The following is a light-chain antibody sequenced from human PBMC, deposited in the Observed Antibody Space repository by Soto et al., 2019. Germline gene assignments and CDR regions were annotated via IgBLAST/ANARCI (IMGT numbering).Light chain of an antibody. V-gene: IGKV3-20*01. CDR1: QSVSSSY. CDR3: QHYVSSIFT. J-gene: IGKJ3*01. Sequence: EIVLTQSPGTLSLSPGERATLSCRASQSVSSSYLAWYQQKPGQAPRLLIYAASTRATGIPDRFSGSGYGTDFTLTINRLEPEDFAVYYCQHYVSSIFTFGPGTKGDIK. CDR2: AAS.